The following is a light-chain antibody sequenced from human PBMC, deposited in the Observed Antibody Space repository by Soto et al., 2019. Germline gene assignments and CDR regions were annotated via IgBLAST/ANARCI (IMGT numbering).Light chain of an antibody. V-gene: IGKV3-11*01. J-gene: IGKJ4*01. Sequence: EIVLTQSPATLSLSPGERDTLSCRASQSVRNDLVWYHQKPGQAPRVLIYSASNRATGIPARFSGSGSGTDFTLTSSRLEPEDFAVYYCQQRTNWPPTFGGGTKVEMK. CDR3: QQRTNWPPT. CDR2: SAS. CDR1: QSVRND.